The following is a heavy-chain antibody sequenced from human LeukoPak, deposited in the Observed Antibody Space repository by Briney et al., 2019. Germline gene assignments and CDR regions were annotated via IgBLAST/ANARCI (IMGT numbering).Heavy chain of an antibody. CDR3: AKGAAIDH. CDR1: GFDFNNYA. CDR2: MSGSGYHTYYADSDKT. J-gene: IGHJ4*02. V-gene: IGHV3-23*01. Sequence: GGSLRLSCAASGFDFNNYAMSWVRQGPGKRREWVSAMSGSGYHTYYADSDKTYYADSVNGRFTISRDNSKSTVYLHMNNLRLEDTAIYYCAKGAAIDHWGQGTLVTVSS.